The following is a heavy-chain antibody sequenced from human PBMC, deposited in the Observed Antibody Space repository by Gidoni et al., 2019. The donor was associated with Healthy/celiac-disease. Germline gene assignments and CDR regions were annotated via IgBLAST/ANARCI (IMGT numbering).Heavy chain of an antibody. D-gene: IGHD6-13*01. J-gene: IGHJ4*02. CDR2: ISRSSSYI. V-gene: IGHV3-21*01. Sequence: EVQLVESGGGLVKPGGSLRLSCAASGFTFSSYSMNWVRQAPGKGLEWVSSISRSSSYIYYADSVKGKFTISRDNAKNSLYLQMNSLRAEDTAVYYCARDGGGGAAASSYWGQGTLVTVSS. CDR1: GFTFSSYS. CDR3: ARDGGGGAAASSY.